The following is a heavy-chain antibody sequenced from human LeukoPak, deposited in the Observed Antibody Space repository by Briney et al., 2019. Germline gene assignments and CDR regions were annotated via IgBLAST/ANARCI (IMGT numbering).Heavy chain of an antibody. V-gene: IGHV3-74*01. CDR1: GNYW. J-gene: IGHJ4*02. D-gene: IGHD2-2*01. CDR3: VSFYETY. Sequence: GGSLRLSCAASGNYWMHWVRQAPGKGLVWVSHINSGGSWTGYADSVKGRFTISKDNAKNTVYLQMNNLRAEDTAVYYCVSFYETYWGRGTLVTVSS. CDR2: INSGGSWT.